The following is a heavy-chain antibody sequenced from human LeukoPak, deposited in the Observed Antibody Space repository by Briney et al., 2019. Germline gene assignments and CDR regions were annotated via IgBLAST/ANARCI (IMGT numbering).Heavy chain of an antibody. V-gene: IGHV3-33*01. Sequence: PGGSLRLSCAASGFTFSSYGMHWVRQAPGKGLEWVAVIWYDGSNKYYADSVKGRFTISRDNSKNTLYLQMNSLRAEDTAVYYCARFPLWFGELLSTDYWGQGTLVTVSS. J-gene: IGHJ4*02. CDR2: IWYDGSNK. CDR3: ARFPLWFGELLSTDY. CDR1: GFTFSSYG. D-gene: IGHD3-10*01.